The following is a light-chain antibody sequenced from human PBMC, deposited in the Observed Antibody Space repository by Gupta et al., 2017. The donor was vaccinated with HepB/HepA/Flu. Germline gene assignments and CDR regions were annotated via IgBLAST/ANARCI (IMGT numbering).Light chain of an antibody. CDR2: RTN. V-gene: IGLV8-61*01. CDR1: YGSVSPRHY. Sequence: QTVVTQAPSFSVSPGVTVTRTCGLSYGSVSPRHYPSWYQQTPGQAPRKVIDRTNSRSSGVPDRFSGSILGNKAALTITGAQADDEADYYWMRFMGTVLFGGGTKLTVL. J-gene: IGLJ2*01. CDR3: MRFMGTVL.